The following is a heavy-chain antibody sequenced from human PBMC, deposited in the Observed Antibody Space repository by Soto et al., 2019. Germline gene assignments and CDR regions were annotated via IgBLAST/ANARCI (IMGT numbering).Heavy chain of an antibody. CDR1: GYTFTSYG. CDR3: ARVPLGDWNYVRFDY. J-gene: IGHJ4*02. Sequence: GASVKVSCKASGYTFTSYGISWVRQAPGQGLEWMGWISAYNGNTNYAQKLQGRVTMTTDTSTSTAYMELRSLRSDDTAVYYCARVPLGDWNYVRFDYWRQGTLVTVSS. D-gene: IGHD1-7*01. CDR2: ISAYNGNT. V-gene: IGHV1-18*04.